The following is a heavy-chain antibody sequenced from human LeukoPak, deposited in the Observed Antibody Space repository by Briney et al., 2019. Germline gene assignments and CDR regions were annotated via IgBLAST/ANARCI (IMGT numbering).Heavy chain of an antibody. CDR3: ARVKYSGYDWRGYCYGMDV. Sequence: PSETLSLTCTVSGGSISGYSWSWIRQPPGKGLEWIGYTHYSGSSNYNPSLKSRVTISVDTSKNQFSLKVSSVTAADTAVYYCARVKYSGYDWRGYCYGMDVWGQGTTVTVSS. D-gene: IGHD5-12*01. V-gene: IGHV4-59*01. CDR1: GGSISGYS. J-gene: IGHJ6*02. CDR2: THYSGSS.